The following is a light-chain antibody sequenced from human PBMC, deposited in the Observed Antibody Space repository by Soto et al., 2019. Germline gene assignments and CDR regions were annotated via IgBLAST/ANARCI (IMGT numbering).Light chain of an antibody. CDR2: KAS. J-gene: IGKJ1*01. Sequence: DIQVTQSPSILSASVGDRVTITCRASQGISNWLAWYQHKPGKAPKVLILKASSLQSGVPSRFSGSGSGTEFTLTISSLQPDDFATYYCQQYYAYWTFGQGTKVEI. V-gene: IGKV1-5*03. CDR1: QGISNW. CDR3: QQYYAYWT.